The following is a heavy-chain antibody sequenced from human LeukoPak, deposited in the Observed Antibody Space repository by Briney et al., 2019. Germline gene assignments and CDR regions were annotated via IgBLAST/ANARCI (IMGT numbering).Heavy chain of an antibody. CDR3: ARAPMVRGVAHYNWFDP. Sequence: ASVKVSCKASGYTFTSYGISWVRQAPGQGLEWMGWISAYNGNTNYPQKLQGRVTMTTDTSTSTAYMELRSLRSDDTAVYYCARAPMVRGVAHYNWFDPWGQGTLVTVSS. CDR2: ISAYNGNT. J-gene: IGHJ5*02. CDR1: GYTFTSYG. V-gene: IGHV1-18*04. D-gene: IGHD3-10*01.